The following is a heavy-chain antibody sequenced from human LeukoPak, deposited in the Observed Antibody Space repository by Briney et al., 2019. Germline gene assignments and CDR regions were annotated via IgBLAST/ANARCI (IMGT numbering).Heavy chain of an antibody. CDR2: IYYSGST. CDR1: GGSISSYY. CDR3: ARGVGGSYYSRDYSYGMDV. J-gene: IGHJ6*02. V-gene: IGHV4-59*01. Sequence: SETLSLTCTVSGGSISSYYWSWIRQPPGKGLEWIGYIYYSGSTNYNPSLKSRVTISVDTSKNQFSLKLSSVTAADTAVYYCARGVGGSYYSRDYSYGMDVWGQGTTVTVSS. D-gene: IGHD1-26*01.